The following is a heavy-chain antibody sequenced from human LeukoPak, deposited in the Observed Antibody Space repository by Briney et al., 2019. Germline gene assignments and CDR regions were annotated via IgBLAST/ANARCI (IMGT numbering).Heavy chain of an antibody. J-gene: IGHJ4*02. CDR1: GFTFNSYG. Sequence: GRSLRLSCAASGFTFNSYGMHWVRQAPGKGLEWLAIIWYDGSNKYYADSVKGRFTISRDNSRNTLYLEMNSLRAEDTAVYYCTRDVGCSGGTCYYYFDYWGQGTLVTVSS. CDR3: TRDVGCSGGTCYYYFDY. V-gene: IGHV3-33*01. CDR2: IWYDGSNK. D-gene: IGHD2-15*01.